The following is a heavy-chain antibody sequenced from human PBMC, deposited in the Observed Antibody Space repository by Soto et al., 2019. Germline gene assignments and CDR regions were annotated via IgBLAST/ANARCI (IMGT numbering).Heavy chain of an antibody. V-gene: IGHV1-8*01. Sequence: QVQLVQSGAEVKKPGASVKVSCKASGYTFTSYDINWVRQATGQGLEWMGWMNPNSGNTGYAQKFQGRVTMTRNTSISTAYMELSSLRSEDTAVYYCARGQGYYDSSGYYPFDYWGQGTLVTVSS. CDR3: ARGQGYYDSSGYYPFDY. CDR2: MNPNSGNT. D-gene: IGHD3-22*01. CDR1: GYTFTSYD. J-gene: IGHJ4*02.